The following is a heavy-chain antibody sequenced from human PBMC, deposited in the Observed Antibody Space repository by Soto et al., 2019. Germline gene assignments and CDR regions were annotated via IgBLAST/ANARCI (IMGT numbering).Heavy chain of an antibody. V-gene: IGHV1-18*04. J-gene: IGHJ6*02. CDR2: ISAYNGNT. CDR3: ARAVLNYYARSGDYTYDYYGLDV. Sequence: ASVKVSCKASGYTFTSYGISWVRQAPGQGLEWMGWISAYNGNTNYAQKLQGRVTMTTDTSTSTAYMELRSLRSDDTAVYYCARAVLNYYARSGDYTYDYYGLDVCGQGTTVTVYS. D-gene: IGHD3-3*01. CDR1: GYTFTSYG.